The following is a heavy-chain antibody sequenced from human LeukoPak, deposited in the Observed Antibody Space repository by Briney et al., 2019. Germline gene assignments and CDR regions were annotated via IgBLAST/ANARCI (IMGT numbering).Heavy chain of an antibody. D-gene: IGHD2-15*01. CDR2: IYYSGST. CDR3: ARHIGLSEPFDI. V-gene: IGHV4-39*01. Sequence: SETLSLTCTVSGGSVDNYYWGWMRQPPGKGLEWIGSIYYSGSTYYNPPLKSRVTISVDTSKNQFSLKLSSVTAADTAVYYCARHIGLSEPFDIWGQGTMVTVSS. J-gene: IGHJ3*02. CDR1: GGSVDNYY.